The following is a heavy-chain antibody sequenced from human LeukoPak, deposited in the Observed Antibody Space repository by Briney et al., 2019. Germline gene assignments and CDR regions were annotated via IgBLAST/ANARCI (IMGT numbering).Heavy chain of an antibody. CDR1: GYSFIRNW. CDR3: ARLGTSATYFEF. V-gene: IGHV5-51*01. CDR2: IYPGDSDT. J-gene: IGHJ4*02. D-gene: IGHD2-15*01. Sequence: AESRQISCKGSGYSFIRNWIGWVRQMPGKGLEWMAIIYPGDSDTRYSPSFQGQVTISADKSISTAYLQWSSLTASDTAMYYCARLGTSATYFEFWGQGTLVTVSS.